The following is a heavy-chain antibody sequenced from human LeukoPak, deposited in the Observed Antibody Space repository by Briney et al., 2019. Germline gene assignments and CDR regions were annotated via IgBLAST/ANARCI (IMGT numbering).Heavy chain of an antibody. CDR1: GFTFSSYA. D-gene: IGHD3-10*01. CDR3: VRGEILLWFGELTL. V-gene: IGHV3-30-3*01. Sequence: GGSLRLSCAVSGFTFSSYAMHWVRQAPGKGLEWVAVISYDGDNKYYADSVKGRFTISRDNSKNTLYLQMNSLRAEDTAVYYCVRGEILLWFGELTLWGQGTLVTVSS. J-gene: IGHJ4*02. CDR2: ISYDGDNK.